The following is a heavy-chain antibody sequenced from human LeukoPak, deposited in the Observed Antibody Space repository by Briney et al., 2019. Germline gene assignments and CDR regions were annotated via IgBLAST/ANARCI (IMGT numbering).Heavy chain of an antibody. CDR2: ISYDGSNK. J-gene: IGHJ4*02. V-gene: IGHV3-30*18. D-gene: IGHD6-13*01. CDR3: AKDLHLTAAAPY. CDR1: GFTFSSYG. Sequence: GGSLRLSCAASGFTFSSYGMHWVRQAPGKGLEWVAVISYDGSNKYYADSVKGRFTISRDNSKNTLYLQMNSLRAEDTAVYYCAKDLHLTAAAPYWGQGTLVTVSS.